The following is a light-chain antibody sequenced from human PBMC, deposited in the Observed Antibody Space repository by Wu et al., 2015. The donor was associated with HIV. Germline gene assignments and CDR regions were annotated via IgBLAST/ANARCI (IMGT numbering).Light chain of an antibody. J-gene: IGKJ2*01. Sequence: EIVMTQSPATLSVSPGERATLSCRASQSVSSNLAWYQQKPGQAPRLLIYGASTRATGIPARFSGSGSGTEFTLTIGRLEPEDFAVYYCQQYGSSPYTFGQGTKLEIK. CDR1: QSVSSN. CDR3: QQYGSSPYT. CDR2: GAS. V-gene: IGKV3-15*01.